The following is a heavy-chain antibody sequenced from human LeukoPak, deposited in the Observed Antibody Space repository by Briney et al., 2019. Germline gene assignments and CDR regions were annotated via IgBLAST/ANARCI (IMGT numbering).Heavy chain of an antibody. CDR3: AKDLRLWLQTNDAFDI. D-gene: IGHD5-24*01. V-gene: IGHV3-30*18. Sequence: GGSLRLSCAASGFTFSTYGMHSVRQAPGKGLEWVALISYDGSNKYYADSVKGRFTISRENSKNTVYLQMNSLRAEDTAVYYCAKDLRLWLQTNDAFDIWGQGTMVTVSS. CDR1: GFTFSTYG. J-gene: IGHJ3*02. CDR2: ISYDGSNK.